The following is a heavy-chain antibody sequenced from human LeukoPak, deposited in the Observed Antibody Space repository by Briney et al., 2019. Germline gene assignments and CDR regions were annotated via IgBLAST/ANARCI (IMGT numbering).Heavy chain of an antibody. J-gene: IGHJ6*02. D-gene: IGHD1-14*01. V-gene: IGHV1-2*02. CDR3: ARDISAGDYYYGMDV. CDR1: GYTFTGYY. Sequence: GASVKVSCKASGYTFTGYYMHWVRPAPGQGLEWMGWINPNSGGTNYEQKFQGRVTMTRDTSISTAYMELSRLRSDDTAVYYCARDISAGDYYYGMDVWGQGTTVTVSS. CDR2: INPNSGGT.